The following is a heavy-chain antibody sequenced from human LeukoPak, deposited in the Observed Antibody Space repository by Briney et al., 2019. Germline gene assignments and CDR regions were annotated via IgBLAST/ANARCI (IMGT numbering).Heavy chain of an antibody. D-gene: IGHD1-1*01. V-gene: IGHV4-59*01. J-gene: IGHJ4*02. CDR3: ARGRAVWVPFDY. Sequence: PSETLSLTCTVSGGSISSYYWSWIRQPPGKGLEWIGYIYYSGSTNYNPSLKSRVTISVDTSKNQFSLKLSSVTAADTAVYYCARGRAVWVPFDYWGRGTLVTVSS. CDR2: IYYSGST. CDR1: GGSISSYY.